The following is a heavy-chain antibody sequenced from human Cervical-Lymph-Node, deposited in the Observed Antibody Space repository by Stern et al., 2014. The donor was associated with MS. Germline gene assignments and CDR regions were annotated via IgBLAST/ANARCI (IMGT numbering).Heavy chain of an antibody. CDR1: GFTFSSYA. Sequence: VQLVESGGGVVQPGRSLRLSCAASGFTFSSYAMHWVRQAPGKGLEWVAVISYDGSNKYYADSVKGRFTISRDNSKNTLYLQMNSLRAEDTAVYYCARDRYYYDSSGYYGYWGQGTLVTVSS. V-gene: IGHV3-30*01. J-gene: IGHJ4*02. CDR3: ARDRYYYDSSGYYGY. D-gene: IGHD3-22*01. CDR2: ISYDGSNK.